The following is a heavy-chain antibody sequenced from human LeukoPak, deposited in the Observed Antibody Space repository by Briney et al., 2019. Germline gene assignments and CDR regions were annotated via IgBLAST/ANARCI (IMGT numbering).Heavy chain of an antibody. D-gene: IGHD1/OR15-1a*01. Sequence: KPGGSLRLSCAASGFTFSNAWMSWVRQAPGKGLEWVGRIKSKTDGGTTDYAAPVKGRFTISRDDSKNSLYLQMNSLKTEDTAVYYCARSAYNWNKYTGFDYWGQGTLVTVSS. CDR2: IKSKTDGGTT. CDR3: ARSAYNWNKYTGFDY. V-gene: IGHV3-15*01. CDR1: GFTFSNAW. J-gene: IGHJ4*02.